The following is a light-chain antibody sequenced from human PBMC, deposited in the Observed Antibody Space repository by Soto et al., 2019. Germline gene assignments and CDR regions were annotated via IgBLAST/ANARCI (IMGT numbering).Light chain of an antibody. CDR1: QSVSSN. CDR3: LHHGSPLWT. CDR2: GVS. V-gene: IGKV3-20*01. J-gene: IGKJ1*01. Sequence: EIVLTQSPGTLSVSRVERAALXWRASQSVSSNLAWYQQKPGQAPRLLIYGVSSRATGIPDRFSGSGSGTDFTLTISRLEPEDFAMYYCLHHGSPLWTFGQGTKVDIK.